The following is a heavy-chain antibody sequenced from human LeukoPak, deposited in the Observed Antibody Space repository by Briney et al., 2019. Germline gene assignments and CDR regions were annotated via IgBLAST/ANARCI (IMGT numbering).Heavy chain of an antibody. J-gene: IGHJ3*01. V-gene: IGHV4-39*01. CDR2: IHYSGST. CDR3: AAASSGDYWDFDL. D-gene: IGHD3-22*01. CDR1: GGSISSSYYY. Sequence: SETLSLTCAVSGGSISSSYYYWGWIRQPPGKGLEWIGSIHYSGSTYYNTSLRSRVTISVDTSKNQFSLKLSSVTAADTAVYYCAAASSGDYWDFDLWGQGTMVTVSS.